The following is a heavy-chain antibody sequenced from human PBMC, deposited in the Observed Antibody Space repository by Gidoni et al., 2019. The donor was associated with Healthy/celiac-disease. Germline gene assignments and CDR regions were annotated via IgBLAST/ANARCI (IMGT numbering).Heavy chain of an antibody. CDR2: IYYSGST. CDR3: ASRGGDILTAYYMAAFDI. Sequence: QVQLQASGPGLVKPSQTLSLTCTVSGGSISSGGYYWRWLRQHPGKGLAWIGYIYYSGSTYYNPSLKSGVTISVDTSKNQFSLKLSSVTAADTAVYYCASRGGDILTAYYMAAFDIWGQGTMVTVSS. J-gene: IGHJ3*02. V-gene: IGHV4-31*03. CDR1: GGSISSGGYY. D-gene: IGHD3-9*01.